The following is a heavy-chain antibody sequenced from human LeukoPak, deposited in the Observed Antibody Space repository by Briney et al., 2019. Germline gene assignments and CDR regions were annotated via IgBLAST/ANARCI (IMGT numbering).Heavy chain of an antibody. J-gene: IGHJ6*03. Sequence: PSDTLSLTCTVSDHSITMYYGTCIRQPPGKGLEWIGYFDHTGCTKFNPSLNGRVIISSDTSNNFFSLRLRSVTGADTAVYFCARGRLSSSTCYSTNYYYFYMDFWGKGTTVTVSS. CDR3: ARGRLSSSTCYSTNYYYFYMDF. CDR1: DHSITMYY. V-gene: IGHV4-59*07. CDR2: FDHTGCT. D-gene: IGHD4-11*01.